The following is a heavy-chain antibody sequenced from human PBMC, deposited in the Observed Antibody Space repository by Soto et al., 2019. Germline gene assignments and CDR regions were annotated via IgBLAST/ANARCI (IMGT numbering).Heavy chain of an antibody. D-gene: IGHD5-18*01. CDR3: ASRYGSCFDY. Sequence: QVQLQESGPGLVKPSETLSLTCTVSGGSISSYYWSWIRQPPGKGLEWIGYIYYTGSTNYNPSLTPXAXTXXATSKNQSSLKLSSVTAADTAVYYCASRYGSCFDYWGQGTLVTVSS. J-gene: IGHJ4*02. V-gene: IGHV4-59*08. CDR1: GGSISSYY. CDR2: IYYTGST.